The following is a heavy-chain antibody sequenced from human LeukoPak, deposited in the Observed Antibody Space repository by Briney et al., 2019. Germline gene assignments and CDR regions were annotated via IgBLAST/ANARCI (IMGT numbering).Heavy chain of an antibody. CDR1: RFSFSKYD. D-gene: IGHD1-26*01. CDR2: ITNNGITT. J-gene: IGHJ5*01. Sequence: PGSSLRLSCEGSRFSFSKYDLSWVRQAPGKGLEWVSTITNNGITTDYTDSVRGRFTISRENSRNTLYLQMNTLSADDTAVYYCTNGGGADWFDSWGPGTEVTVSS. V-gene: IGHV3-23*05. CDR3: TNGGGADWFDS.